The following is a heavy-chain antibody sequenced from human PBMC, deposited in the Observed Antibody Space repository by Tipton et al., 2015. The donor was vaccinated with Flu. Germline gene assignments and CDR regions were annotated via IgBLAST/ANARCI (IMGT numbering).Heavy chain of an antibody. J-gene: IGHJ6*03. CDR1: GGSISSYY. D-gene: IGHD4-17*01. CDR3: ARERADYGDYRQLKNYYYYYYMDV. CDR2: IYTSGST. V-gene: IGHV4-4*07. Sequence: TLSLTCTVSGGSISSYYWSWIRQPAGKGLEWIGRIYTSGSTIYNPSLKSRVTMSVDTSKNQFSLKLSSVTAADTAVYYCARERADYGDYRQLKNYYYYYYMDVWGKGTTVTVSS.